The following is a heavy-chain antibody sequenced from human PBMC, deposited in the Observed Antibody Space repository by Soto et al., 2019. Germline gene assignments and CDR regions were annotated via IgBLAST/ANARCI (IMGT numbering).Heavy chain of an antibody. D-gene: IGHD6-13*01. CDR3: AKDQGSSWYEIDY. CDR1: GFTFSNDS. CDR2: IRGSGGST. V-gene: IGHV3-23*01. J-gene: IGHJ4*02. Sequence: GGSLRLSCAASGFTFSNDSMSWVRQAPGKGLEWVSTIRGSGGSTYYADSVKGRFTISRDNSKNTLYLQMNSLRAEDTAVYYCAKDQGSSWYEIDYWGQGTLVTVSS.